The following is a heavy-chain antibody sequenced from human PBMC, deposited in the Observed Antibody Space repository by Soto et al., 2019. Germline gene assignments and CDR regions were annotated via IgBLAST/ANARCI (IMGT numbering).Heavy chain of an antibody. CDR3: ARDQGVAAAGITWFDP. D-gene: IGHD6-13*01. Sequence: SETLSLTCTVSGASMNSYHWSWIRQPAGKGLEWIGHIHSSGSTNYNPSLKSRATMSVDTSKNQFSLRLMSLTAADTAVYYCARDQGVAAAGITWFDPWGQGXLVTVYS. V-gene: IGHV4-4*07. J-gene: IGHJ5*02. CDR1: GASMNSYH. CDR2: IHSSGST.